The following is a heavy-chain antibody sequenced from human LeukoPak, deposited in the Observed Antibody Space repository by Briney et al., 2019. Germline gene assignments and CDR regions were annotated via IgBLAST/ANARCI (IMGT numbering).Heavy chain of an antibody. V-gene: IGHV1-69*01. CDR2: IIPIFGTA. CDR1: GGTFSSYA. Sequence: SVKVSCKASGGTFSSYAISWVRQAPGQGLEWMGGIIPIFGTANYAQKFQGRVTITADESTSTAYMEVSSLRSEDTAVYYCARXXPXQLXRADEQNWFDPWGQGTLVTVSS. D-gene: IGHD6-13*01. CDR3: ARXXPXQLXRADEQNWFDP. J-gene: IGHJ5*02.